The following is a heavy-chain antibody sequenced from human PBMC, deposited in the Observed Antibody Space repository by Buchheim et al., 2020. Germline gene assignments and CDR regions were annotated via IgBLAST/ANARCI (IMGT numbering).Heavy chain of an antibody. CDR1: GFTFSDYY. J-gene: IGHJ6*03. CDR2: ISSSSSYT. Sequence: VQLLESGGGLVQPGGSLRLPCAASGFTFSDYYMSWIRQAPGKGLEWVSYISSSSSYTNYADSVKGRFTISRDNAKNSLYLQMNSLRAEDTAVYYCAKTARPGSYYYMDVWGKGTT. V-gene: IGHV3-11*03. D-gene: IGHD6-6*01. CDR3: AKTARPGSYYYMDV.